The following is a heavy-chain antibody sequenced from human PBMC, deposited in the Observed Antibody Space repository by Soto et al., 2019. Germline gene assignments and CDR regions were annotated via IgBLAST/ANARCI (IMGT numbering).Heavy chain of an antibody. Sequence: EVQLVESGGALVQPGGSLRLSCADSGDTFSTYWMSWVRQAPGKGLEWVANIKQDGSDDFYVDSVKGRFTISRDNANHSLFLQIHSLTVEDTAVYYCATLTTCDWYFDLWGRGTLVTVSS. J-gene: IGHJ2*01. V-gene: IGHV3-7*01. CDR2: IKQDGSDD. CDR3: ATLTTCDWYFDL. D-gene: IGHD4-4*01. CDR1: GDTFSTYW.